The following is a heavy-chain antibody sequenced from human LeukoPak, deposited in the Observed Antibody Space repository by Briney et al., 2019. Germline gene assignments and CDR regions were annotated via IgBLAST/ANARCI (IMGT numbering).Heavy chain of an antibody. CDR2: INPNSGGT. Sequence: ASVKVSCKASGYTLTAYYIYWVRQAPGQGLEWMGRINPNSGGTDYAQNVQGRGTMTRYTSIRTASMELSRLSSDDTAVYYCARGYCSGGTCYLVENWLDPWGQGTLVTVSS. V-gene: IGHV1-2*06. CDR3: ARGYCSGGTCYLVENWLDP. J-gene: IGHJ5*02. CDR1: GYTLTAYY. D-gene: IGHD2-15*01.